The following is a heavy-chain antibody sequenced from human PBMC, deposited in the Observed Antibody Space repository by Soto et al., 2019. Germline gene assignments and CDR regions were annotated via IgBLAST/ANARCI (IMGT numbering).Heavy chain of an antibody. Sequence: QVQLVESGGGVVQPGRSLRLSCAASGFTFSSYGMRWVRQAPGKGLEWVAVISKDGSVKYYADSVKGRFTISRDNSQNTLYLQMNSLGAEDTAVYYCTGEVASGYWGQGTLVTVSS. J-gene: IGHJ4*02. D-gene: IGHD2-8*02. CDR2: ISKDGSVK. CDR3: TGEVASGY. CDR1: GFTFSSYG. V-gene: IGHV3-30*03.